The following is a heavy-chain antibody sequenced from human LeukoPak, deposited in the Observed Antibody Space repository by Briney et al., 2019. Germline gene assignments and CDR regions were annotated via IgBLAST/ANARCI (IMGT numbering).Heavy chain of an antibody. CDR3: ARGECGDLSPKDAFDI. D-gene: IGHD4-17*01. V-gene: IGHV3-11*04. Sequence: GGSLRLSCAASGFTFSDYYMSWIRQAPGKGLEWVSYISSSGSTIYYADSVKGRFTISRDNAKNSLYLQMNSLRAEDTAVYYCARGECGDLSPKDAFDIWGQGTMVTVSS. CDR2: ISSSGSTI. J-gene: IGHJ3*02. CDR1: GFTFSDYY.